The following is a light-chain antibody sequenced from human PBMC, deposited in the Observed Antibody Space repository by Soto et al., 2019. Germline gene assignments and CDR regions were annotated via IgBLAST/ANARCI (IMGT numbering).Light chain of an antibody. V-gene: IGLV2-14*03. CDR3: PSWTTRPTMI. Sequence: QSALTQPASVSGSPGQSITISCTGTSSDIGAYNFVSWYQQHPGKAPKLMLYDVNIRPSGVSNRFSGSKSGNTASLTISGLQDEDEADYYAPSWTTRPTMIFGGGTKLTVL. CDR2: DVN. J-gene: IGLJ2*01. CDR1: SSDIGAYNF.